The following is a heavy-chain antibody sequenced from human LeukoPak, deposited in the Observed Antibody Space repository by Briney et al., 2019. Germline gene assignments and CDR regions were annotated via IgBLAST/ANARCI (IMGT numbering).Heavy chain of an antibody. CDR1: GFTFSNYW. CDR3: ARSLSDYYGMDI. J-gene: IGHJ6*02. Sequence: GRSLRLSCAASGFTFSNYWMNWVRQAPGKGLEWVVNIKQDGSEKYYVDSVKGRFTISRDNAKNSLYLQMNSLRAEDTAVYYCARSLSDYYGMDIWGQGTTVTVSS. CDR2: IKQDGSEK. V-gene: IGHV3-7*01.